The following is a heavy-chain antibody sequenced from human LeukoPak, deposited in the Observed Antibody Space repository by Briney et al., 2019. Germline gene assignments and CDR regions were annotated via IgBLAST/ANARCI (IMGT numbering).Heavy chain of an antibody. Sequence: ASVKVSCKASGYTFTSYGISWVRQAPGQGLEWMGGIIPIFGTANYAQKFQGRVTITADESTSTAYMELSSLRSEDTAVYYCARRTLSWGQGTLVTVSS. D-gene: IGHD2-15*01. CDR2: IIPIFGTA. J-gene: IGHJ5*02. CDR1: GYTFTSYG. V-gene: IGHV1-69*13. CDR3: ARRTLS.